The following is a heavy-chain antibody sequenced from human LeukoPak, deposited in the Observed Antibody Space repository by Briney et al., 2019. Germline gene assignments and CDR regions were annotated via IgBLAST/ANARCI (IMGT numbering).Heavy chain of an antibody. Sequence: EGHLRLSCSASGLVFSDYYMHWVRQAPGKGLEWVSSHSDSSSYIYYADSVKGRFTISRYNAKISLYLQMNSLRAEDTAVYYCARDLWGITVTTDYFDSWGQGTLVTVSS. D-gene: IGHD4-17*01. CDR3: ARDLWGITVTTDYFDS. V-gene: IGHV3-21*01. CDR1: GLVFSDYY. CDR2: HSDSSSYI. J-gene: IGHJ4*02.